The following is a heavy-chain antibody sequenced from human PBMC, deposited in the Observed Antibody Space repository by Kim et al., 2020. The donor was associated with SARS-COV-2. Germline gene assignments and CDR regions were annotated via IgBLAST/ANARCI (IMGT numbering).Heavy chain of an antibody. D-gene: IGHD6-19*01. J-gene: IGHJ6*02. Sequence: ADAVQGRFTSARDNDKNSMYLQMNTLGAEDTAVYYCARDGSSAWYAYGMDVWGQGTTVTVSS. CDR3: ARDGSSAWYAYGMDV. V-gene: IGHV3-11*06.